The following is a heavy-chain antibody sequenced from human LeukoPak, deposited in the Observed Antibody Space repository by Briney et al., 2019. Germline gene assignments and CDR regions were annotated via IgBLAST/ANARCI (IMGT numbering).Heavy chain of an antibody. J-gene: IGHJ4*02. V-gene: IGHV3-15*01. Sequence: GGSLRLSCAASGFTFSNAWMSWVRQAPGKGLEWVGRIKSKTDGGTTDYAAPVKGRFTILRDDSKNTLYLQMNSLKTEDTAVYYCTTATMIVSRYCFDYWGQGTLVTVSS. CDR2: IKSKTDGGTT. CDR3: TTATMIVSRYCFDY. CDR1: GFTFSNAW. D-gene: IGHD3-22*01.